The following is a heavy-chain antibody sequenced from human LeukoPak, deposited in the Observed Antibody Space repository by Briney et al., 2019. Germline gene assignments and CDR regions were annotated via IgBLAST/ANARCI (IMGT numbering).Heavy chain of an antibody. J-gene: IGHJ4*02. CDR3: ARGRYDSSGYYSIFDY. V-gene: IGHV3-21*01. Sequence: PGGSLRLSCAASGFTFSSYSMNWVRQAPGKGLEWVSSISSSSSYIYYADSVEGRFTISRDNAKNSLYLQMNSLRAEDTAVYYCARGRYDSSGYYSIFDYWGQGTLVTVSS. D-gene: IGHD3-22*01. CDR1: GFTFSSYS. CDR2: ISSSSSYI.